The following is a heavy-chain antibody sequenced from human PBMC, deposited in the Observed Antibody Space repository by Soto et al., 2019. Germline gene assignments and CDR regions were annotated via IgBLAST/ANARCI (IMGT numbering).Heavy chain of an antibody. D-gene: IGHD2-15*01. V-gene: IGHV3-30-3*01. CDR1: GFTFSSYA. Sequence: GGSLRLSCAASGFTFSSYAMHWVRQAPGKGLEWVAVISYDGSNKYYADSVKGRFTISRDNSKNTLYLQMNSLRAEDTAVYYCARVGGYCSGGSCYSYYYGMDVWGQGTTVTVSS. CDR2: ISYDGSNK. J-gene: IGHJ6*02. CDR3: ARVGGYCSGGSCYSYYYGMDV.